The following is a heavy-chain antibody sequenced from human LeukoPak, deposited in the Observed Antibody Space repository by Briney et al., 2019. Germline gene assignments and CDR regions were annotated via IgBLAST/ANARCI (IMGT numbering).Heavy chain of an antibody. CDR3: AKASTGYNYALDI. D-gene: IGHD1-20*01. Sequence: GRSLRLSCAASGFTFSSYAMHWVRQAPGKGLEWVAVISYDGSNKYYADSVKGRFTISRDNCKNTLYLQRNSLRAEDMALYYCAKASTGYNYALDIWGQGTMVTVSS. J-gene: IGHJ3*02. CDR2: ISYDGSNK. V-gene: IGHV3-30-3*01. CDR1: GFTFSSYA.